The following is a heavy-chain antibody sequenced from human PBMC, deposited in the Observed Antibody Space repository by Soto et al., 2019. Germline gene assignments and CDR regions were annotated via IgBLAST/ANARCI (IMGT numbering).Heavy chain of an antibody. CDR2: TYYRSKWYH. J-gene: IGHJ1*01. D-gene: IGHD3-10*01. Sequence: HPLTCRHALPGKSVTSDCTAWNWIRQSPSRGLEWLGRTYYRSKWYHEYAVSVKGRITINPDTSKNQISLQLNGVISEDAAVYYCARTIGSLASWGQGALVTVSS. CDR1: GKSVTSDCTA. CDR3: ARTIGSLAS. V-gene: IGHV6-1*01.